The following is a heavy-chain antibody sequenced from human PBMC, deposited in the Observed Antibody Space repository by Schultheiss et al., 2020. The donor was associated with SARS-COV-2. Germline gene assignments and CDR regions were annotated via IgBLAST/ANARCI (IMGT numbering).Heavy chain of an antibody. CDR3: ARVSVVVPAVTTHYYYYMDV. Sequence: GGSLRLSCAASGFTFSSYAMSWVRQAPGKGLEWVAVIWYDGSNKYYADSVKGRFTISRDNSKNTLYLQMNSLRAEDTAVYYCARVSVVVPAVTTHYYYYMDVWGKGTTVTVSS. J-gene: IGHJ6*03. CDR2: IWYDGSNK. CDR1: GFTFSSYA. D-gene: IGHD2-2*01. V-gene: IGHV3-33*08.